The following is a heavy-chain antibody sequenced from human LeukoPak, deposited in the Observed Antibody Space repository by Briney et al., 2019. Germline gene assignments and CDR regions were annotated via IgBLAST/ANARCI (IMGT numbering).Heavy chain of an antibody. CDR2: ISGSGGST. D-gene: IGHD3-10*01. CDR1: GFTFSSYA. J-gene: IGHJ5*02. CDR3: AKDNGRWFGELRGPHWFDP. Sequence: PGGSLRLSCAASGFTFSSYAMSWVRQAPGKGLEWVSAISGSGGSTYYADSVKGRFTISRDNSKNTLYLQMNSLRAEDTAVYYCAKDNGRWFGELRGPHWFDPWGQGTLVTVSS. V-gene: IGHV3-23*01.